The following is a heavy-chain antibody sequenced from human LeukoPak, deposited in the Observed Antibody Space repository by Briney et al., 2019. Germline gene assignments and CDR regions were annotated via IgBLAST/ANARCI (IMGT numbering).Heavy chain of an antibody. J-gene: IGHJ4*02. CDR1: GFTFSSYG. D-gene: IGHD1-26*01. Sequence: GGSLRLSCAASGFTFSSYGMSWVRQAPGKGLEWVSVIYSGGSTYYADSVKGRFTISRDNSKNTLYLQMNSLRAEDTAVYYCAGSIVGATFGYWGQGTLVTVSS. CDR2: IYSGGST. V-gene: IGHV3-66*01. CDR3: AGSIVGATFGY.